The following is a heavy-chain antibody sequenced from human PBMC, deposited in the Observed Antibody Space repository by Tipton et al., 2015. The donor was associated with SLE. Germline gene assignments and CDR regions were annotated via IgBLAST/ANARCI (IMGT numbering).Heavy chain of an antibody. CDR1: GGSISSSSYY. V-gene: IGHV4-39*07. CDR2: IYYSGST. Sequence: TLSLTCTVSGGSISSSSYYWGWIRQPPGKGLEWIGSIYYSGSTYYNPSLKSRVTISVDTSKNQFSLKLSSVTAADTAVYYCARGGSSWYLTHYYYYGMDVWGQGTTVTVSS. D-gene: IGHD6-13*01. J-gene: IGHJ6*02. CDR3: ARGGSSWYLTHYYYYGMDV.